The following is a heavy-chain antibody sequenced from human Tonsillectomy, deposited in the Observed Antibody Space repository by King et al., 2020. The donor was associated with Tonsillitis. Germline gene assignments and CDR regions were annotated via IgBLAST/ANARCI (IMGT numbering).Heavy chain of an antibody. CDR2: INHSGST. D-gene: IGHD6-13*01. CDR1: GGSFSGYY. CDR3: ASTGIAAAIDAFDI. Sequence: QVQLQQWGAGLLKPSETLSLTCAVYGGSFSGYYWSWIRQPPGKGLEWIGEINHSGSTNYNPSLKSRVTISVDTSKNQFSLKLSSVTAADTAVYYCASTGIAAAIDAFDIWGQGTMVTVSS. V-gene: IGHV4-34*01. J-gene: IGHJ3*02.